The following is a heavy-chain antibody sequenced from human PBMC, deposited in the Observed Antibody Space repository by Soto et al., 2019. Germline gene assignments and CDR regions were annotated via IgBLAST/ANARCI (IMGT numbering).Heavy chain of an antibody. CDR1: GGSISSHTSY. V-gene: IGHV4-39*07. J-gene: IGHJ6*02. D-gene: IGHD3-3*01. Sequence: SETLSLTCTVSGGSISSHTSYWCWIRQPPGKGLEWIGSIYYSGSTYYNTSLKSRVTISVDTSKNQFSLKLSSVTAADTAVYYCARGGYDFWSGYWPMDVWCQGTTVT. CDR2: IYYSGST. CDR3: ARGGYDFWSGYWPMDV.